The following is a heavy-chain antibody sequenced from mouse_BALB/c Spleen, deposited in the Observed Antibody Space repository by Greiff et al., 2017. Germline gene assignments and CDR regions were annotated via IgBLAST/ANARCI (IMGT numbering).Heavy chain of an antibody. J-gene: IGHJ3*01. D-gene: IGHD2-14*01. CDR1: GFTFSSYT. V-gene: IGHV5-12-2*01. CDR2: ISNGGGST. Sequence: EVKLMESGGGLVQPGGSLKLSCAASGFTFSSYTMSWVRQTPEKRLEWVAYISNGGGSTYYPDTVKGRFTISRDNAKNTLYLQMSSLKSEDTAMYYCARHPYRYDEAWFAYWGQGTLVTVSA. CDR3: ARHPYRYDEAWFAY.